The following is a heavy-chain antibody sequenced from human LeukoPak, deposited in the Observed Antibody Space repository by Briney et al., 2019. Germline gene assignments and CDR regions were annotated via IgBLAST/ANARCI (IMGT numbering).Heavy chain of an antibody. D-gene: IGHD4-17*01. J-gene: IGHJ4*02. Sequence: GGSLRLSCTASGFTFSSFAMSWVRQAAGKRLEWVSTISGSGGSTYYADSVKGRFTISRDNSKNTLYLQMNSLRAEDTAVYYCAKYGTTVTTSFDYWGQGTLVTVSS. V-gene: IGHV3-23*01. CDR2: ISGSGGST. CDR1: GFTFSSFA. CDR3: AKYGTTVTTSFDY.